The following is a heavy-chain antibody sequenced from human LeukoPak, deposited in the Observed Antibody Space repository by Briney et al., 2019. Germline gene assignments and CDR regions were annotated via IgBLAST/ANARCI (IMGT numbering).Heavy chain of an antibody. Sequence: ASVKVSCKASGYTFPSFGVTWVRQTPGEGLEWMGWITTYNGNTDYAEKLQGRVTMTADTSTNTAYMELRSLRSDDTAVYYCARYQLDRDDLDLWGQGTLVTVSS. J-gene: IGHJ5*02. D-gene: IGHD2-2*01. CDR3: ARYQLDRDDLDL. CDR1: GYTFPSFG. CDR2: ITTYNGNT. V-gene: IGHV1-18*01.